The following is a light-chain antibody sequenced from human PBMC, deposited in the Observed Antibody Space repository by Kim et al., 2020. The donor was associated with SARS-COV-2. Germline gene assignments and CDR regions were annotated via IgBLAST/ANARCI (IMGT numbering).Light chain of an antibody. V-gene: IGLV3-1*01. CDR2: QDS. CDR1: KLGDKY. J-gene: IGLJ3*02. Sequence: VSVSPGQTASITCAGDKLGDKYACWYQQKPGQSPVLVIYQDSKRPSGIPERFSGSNSGNTATLTISGTQAMDEADYYCQAWDSTWVFGGGTKLTVL. CDR3: QAWDSTWV.